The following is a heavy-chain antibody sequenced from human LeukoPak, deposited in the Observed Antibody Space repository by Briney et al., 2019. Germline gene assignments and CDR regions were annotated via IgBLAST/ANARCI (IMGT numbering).Heavy chain of an antibody. D-gene: IGHD1-26*01. CDR2: INPNSGGT. J-gene: IGHJ4*02. CDR1: GYTFTGYY. V-gene: IGHV1-2*02. CDR3: ARVGGDRGEREYSGSYSGY. Sequence: GASVKVSCKASGYTFTGYYMHWVRQAPGQGLEWMGWINPNSGGTNYAQKFQGRVTMTRDTSISTAYMELSRLRSDDTAVYYCARVGGDRGEREYSGSYSGYWGQGTLVTVSS.